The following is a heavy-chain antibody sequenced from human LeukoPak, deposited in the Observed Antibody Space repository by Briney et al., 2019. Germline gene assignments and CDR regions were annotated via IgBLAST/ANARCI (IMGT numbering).Heavy chain of an antibody. CDR2: INPNSGGT. Sequence: VSVKVSCKASGYTFTGYYMHWVRQAPGQGLEWMGWINPNSGGTNYAQKFQGRVTMTRDTSISTAYMELSRLRSDDTAAYYCARSIAAAGTAGDNWGQGTLVTVSS. CDR3: ARSIAAAGTAGDN. V-gene: IGHV1-2*02. D-gene: IGHD6-13*01. CDR1: GYTFTGYY. J-gene: IGHJ4*02.